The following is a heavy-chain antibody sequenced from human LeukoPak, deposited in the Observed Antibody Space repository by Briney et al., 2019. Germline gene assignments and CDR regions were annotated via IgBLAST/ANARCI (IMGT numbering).Heavy chain of an antibody. CDR1: GGSYSGYY. CDR2: INHSGTT. D-gene: IGHD4-17*01. CDR3: ARALFSDYGDSNWFDP. J-gene: IGHJ5*02. V-gene: IGHV4-34*01. Sequence: PSETLSLTCAVYGGSYSGYYWRWLRQPPGKGLEWIGEINHSGTTNYSPSLKSRVTISVDTSKNQFSLKLSSVTAADTAVYYCARALFSDYGDSNWFDPWGQGTLVTVSS.